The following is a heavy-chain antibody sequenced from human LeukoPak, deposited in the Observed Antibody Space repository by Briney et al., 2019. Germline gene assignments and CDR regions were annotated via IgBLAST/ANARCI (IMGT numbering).Heavy chain of an antibody. CDR2: IKQDGSEK. D-gene: IGHD3-10*01. CDR1: GFTFSNYG. J-gene: IGHJ3*02. CDR3: AKDLWFGELSAFDI. Sequence: GGSLRLSCAASGFTFSNYGMSWVRQAPGKGLEWMANIKQDGSEKYYVDSVKGRFTISRDNAKNSLYLQMNSLRAEDTAVYYCAKDLWFGELSAFDIWGHGTMVTVSS. V-gene: IGHV3-7*01.